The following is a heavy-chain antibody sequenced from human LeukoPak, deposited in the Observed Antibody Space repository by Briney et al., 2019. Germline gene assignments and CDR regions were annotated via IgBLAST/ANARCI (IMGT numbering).Heavy chain of an antibody. D-gene: IGHD3-22*01. CDR2: IEANSGGA. J-gene: IGHJ4*02. V-gene: IGHV1-2*02. CDR1: GYSFTVKF. CDR3: AIEHYYDSSGYSKAFDY. Sequence: ASVKVSCKTSGYSFTVKFLHWLREAPGQGLEWMGGIEANSGGAVYGQNFRGRVTVTRDTSVSTAYMELSRLRSDDTAVYYCAIEHYYDSSGYSKAFDYWGQGTLVTVSS.